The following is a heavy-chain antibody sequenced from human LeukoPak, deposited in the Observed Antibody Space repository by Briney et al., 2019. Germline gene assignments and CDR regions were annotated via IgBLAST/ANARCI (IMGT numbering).Heavy chain of an antibody. J-gene: IGHJ4*02. D-gene: IGHD3-16*02. CDR1: GGSISSYY. CDR3: ARGRWDVWGSYRPGYFDY. Sequence: PSETLSLTCTVSGGSISSYYWSWIRQPAGKGLEWIGRIYTSGSTNYNPSLKSRVTISVDTSKNQFSLKLSSVTAADTAVYYCARGRWDVWGSYRPGYFDYWGQGTLVTVSS. V-gene: IGHV4-4*07. CDR2: IYTSGST.